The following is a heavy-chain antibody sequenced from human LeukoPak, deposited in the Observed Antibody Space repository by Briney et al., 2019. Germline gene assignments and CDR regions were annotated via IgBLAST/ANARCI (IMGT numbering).Heavy chain of an antibody. V-gene: IGHV4-59*01. CDR3: ARGLAIAAAGIYDY. J-gene: IGHJ4*02. CDR2: IYYSGST. CDR1: GGSISSYY. Sequence: PSETLSLTCTVSGGSISSYYWSWIRQPPGKGLEWIGYIYYSGSTNYNPSLKSRVTISVDTSKNQFSLKLSSVTAADTAVCYCARGLAIAAAGIYDYWGQGTLVTVSS. D-gene: IGHD6-13*01.